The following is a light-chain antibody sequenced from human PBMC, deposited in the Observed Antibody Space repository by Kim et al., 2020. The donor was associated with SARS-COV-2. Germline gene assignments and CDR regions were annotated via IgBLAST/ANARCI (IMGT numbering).Light chain of an antibody. Sequence: SVSPRERATLSWRASQSVRSSLAWYQQKPGQAPRLLIYGASTRGTGIPARFSGSGSGTEFTLTISSLQSEDFAVYYCQQYSNWWAFGQGTKVDIK. V-gene: IGKV3-15*01. J-gene: IGKJ1*01. CDR3: QQYSNWWA. CDR1: QSVRSS. CDR2: GAS.